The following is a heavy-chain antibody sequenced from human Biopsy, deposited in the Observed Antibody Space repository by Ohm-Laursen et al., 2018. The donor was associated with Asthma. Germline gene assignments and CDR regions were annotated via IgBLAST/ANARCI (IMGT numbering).Heavy chain of an antibody. CDR1: GGSINIGDYY. CDR3: ARDTYGGNAAYYYGMDV. Sequence: SQTLSLTCTVSGGSINIGDYYWSWIRQHPVKGLEWIGYIYYSGSTYYNPSLKSRVTISVDTSKNQFSLKLSSVTAADTAVYYCARDTYGGNAAYYYGMDVWGPGTTVTVSS. J-gene: IGHJ6*02. V-gene: IGHV4-31*03. CDR2: IYYSGST. D-gene: IGHD4-23*01.